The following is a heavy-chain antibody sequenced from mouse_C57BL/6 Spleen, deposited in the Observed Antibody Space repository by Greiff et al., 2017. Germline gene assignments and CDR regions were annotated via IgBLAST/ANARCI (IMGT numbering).Heavy chain of an antibody. CDR3: ARYRAGFDY. CDR2: INPGSGGT. V-gene: IGHV1-54*01. CDR1: GYAFTNYL. Sequence: QVQLQQSGAELVRPGTSVKVSCKASGYAFTNYLIEWVKQRPGQGLEWIGVINPGSGGTNYNEKFKGKATLTADKSSSTAYMQLSSLTSEDSAVYFCARYRAGFDYWGQGTTLTVSS. J-gene: IGHJ2*01.